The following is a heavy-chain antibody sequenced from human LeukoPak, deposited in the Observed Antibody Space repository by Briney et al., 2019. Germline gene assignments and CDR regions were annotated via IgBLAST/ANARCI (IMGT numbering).Heavy chain of an antibody. D-gene: IGHD6-19*01. CDR3: ARDPPRYSSGWPFDY. V-gene: IGHV3-33*01. CDR1: GFTFSSYG. Sequence: GRSLRLSCAASGFTFSSYGMHWVRQAPGKGLEWVAVIWYDGSNKYYADSVKGRFTISRDNSKITLYLQMNSLRAEDTAVYYCARDPPRYSSGWPFDYWGQGTLVTVSS. J-gene: IGHJ4*02. CDR2: IWYDGSNK.